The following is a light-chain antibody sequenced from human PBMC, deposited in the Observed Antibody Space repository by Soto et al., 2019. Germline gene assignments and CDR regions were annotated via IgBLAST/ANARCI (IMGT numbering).Light chain of an antibody. V-gene: IGKV3-15*01. CDR3: QQYGSSTGT. CDR2: GAS. Sequence: EIVMTQSPATLSVSPGERVALSCRASQSVSSNLAWYQQKPGQAPRLLIFGASTRATGIPARFSGSGSGTDFTLTISRLEPEDFAVYYCQQYGSSTGTFGQGTK. CDR1: QSVSSN. J-gene: IGKJ1*01.